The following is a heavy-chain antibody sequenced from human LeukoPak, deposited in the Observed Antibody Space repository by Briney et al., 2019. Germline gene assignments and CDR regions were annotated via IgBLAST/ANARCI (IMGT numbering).Heavy chain of an antibody. CDR2: IYTGGSDT. V-gene: IGHV5-51*01. Sequence: GEPLKTSCKGSGYSFTSYWIGLGRPIPGEGVGLVGIIYTGGSDTRYSPSFQRQVTISADKSISTAYLQWNSLKASDTAMYYCASRRTYYYDSSGYYADVWGQGTTVTVSS. J-gene: IGHJ6*02. CDR1: GYSFTSYW. CDR3: ASRRTYYYDSSGYYADV. D-gene: IGHD3-22*01.